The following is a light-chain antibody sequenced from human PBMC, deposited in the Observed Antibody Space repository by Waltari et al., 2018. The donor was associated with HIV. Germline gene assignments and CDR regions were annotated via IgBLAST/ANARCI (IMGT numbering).Light chain of an antibody. CDR2: EVT. J-gene: IGLJ2*01. V-gene: IGLV2-14*01. CDR3: CSYTGTNSLH. CDR1: SSHVGPYAC. Sequence: QSALTQPAPVSGSPGQPITISCTGASSHVGPYACLSWYQQHPGKAPRLIIYEVTNRPSGVSNRFFGSKSANTASLTISGLQADDEADYYCSYTGTNSLHFGGGTKVTVL.